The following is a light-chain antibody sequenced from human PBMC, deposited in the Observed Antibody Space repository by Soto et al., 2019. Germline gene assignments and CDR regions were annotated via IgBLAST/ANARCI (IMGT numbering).Light chain of an antibody. V-gene: IGKV1-39*01. CDR3: QQSYSTPWT. J-gene: IGKJ1*01. CDR2: AAS. CDR1: QSLSSY. Sequence: DIQMTQSPSSLSASVGDRVTITCRASQSLSSYLNWYQQKPGKAPKLLIYAASSLQSGVPSRFRVSGSGTGFTLTISSLQPDDLATSNCQQSYSTPWTFGQGTKVESK.